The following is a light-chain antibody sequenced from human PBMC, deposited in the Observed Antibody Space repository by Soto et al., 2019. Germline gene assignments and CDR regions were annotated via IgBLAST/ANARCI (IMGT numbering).Light chain of an antibody. J-gene: IGLJ1*01. CDR1: SSDVGGYNY. CDR2: DVS. CDR3: TSYTSSSTPYV. Sequence: QSVLTQPASVSWSPGHSITISCTGTSSDVGGYNYVSWYQQNPGKAPKLMIYDVSNRPSGVSNRFSGSKSGNTASLTISGLQAEDEADYYCTSYTSSSTPYVFGGGTKVTVL. V-gene: IGLV2-14*01.